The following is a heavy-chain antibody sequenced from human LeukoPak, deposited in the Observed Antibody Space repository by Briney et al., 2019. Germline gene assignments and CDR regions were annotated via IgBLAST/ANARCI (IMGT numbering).Heavy chain of an antibody. V-gene: IGHV3-7*01. J-gene: IGHJ4*02. CDR2: IKQDGSEK. CDR3: AREAGSQQWLVQATLPLDY. CDR1: GFTFSSYW. D-gene: IGHD6-19*01. Sequence: GGSLRLSCAASGFTFSSYWMSWVRQAPGKGLEWVANIKQDGSEKYYVDSVKGRFAISRDNAKNSLYLQMNSLRAEDTAVYYCAREAGSQQWLVQATLPLDYWGQGTLVTVSS.